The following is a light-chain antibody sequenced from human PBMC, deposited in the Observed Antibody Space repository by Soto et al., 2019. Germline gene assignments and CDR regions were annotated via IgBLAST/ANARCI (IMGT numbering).Light chain of an antibody. V-gene: IGLV2-14*01. CDR3: SSYTSSSTLV. CDR2: EVI. J-gene: IGLJ2*01. Sequence: QCLLTQPASVSGSRGQSITISCTATTSDVGGYNYVSWFQQYPGKAPKLMIYEVINRPAGVSNRFSGSKSGNTASLIISGLQAEDEADYYCSSYTSSSTLVFGGGTKVTVL. CDR1: TSDVGGYNY.